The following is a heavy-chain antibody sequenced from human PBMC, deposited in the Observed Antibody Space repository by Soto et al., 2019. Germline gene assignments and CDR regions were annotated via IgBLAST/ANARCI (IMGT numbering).Heavy chain of an antibody. V-gene: IGHV1-46*01. CDR1: GYTVTSYY. J-gene: IGHJ6*02. Sequence: ASVKVSCTASGYTVTSYYVHWVRQAPGQGRDWMGIINPGGGSPSYAQKFQGRVTMTRDTSTSTVYMELSSLRSEDTAVYYCATGIALVSAAIRPYYYYGMDVWGQGTTVTVSS. CDR3: ATGIALVSAAIRPYYYYGMDV. CDR2: INPGGGSP. D-gene: IGHD2-2*01.